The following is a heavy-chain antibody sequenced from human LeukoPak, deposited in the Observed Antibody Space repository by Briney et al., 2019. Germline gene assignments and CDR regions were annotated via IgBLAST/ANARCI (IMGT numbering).Heavy chain of an antibody. V-gene: IGHV4-59*01. Sequence: SETLSLTCTVSGGSISSYYWSWIRQPPGKGLEWIGYIYYSGSTNYNPSLKSRVTISVDTSKNQFSLKLSSVTAADTAVYYCARGEYSSSSPLDYWGQGTLVTVPS. CDR2: IYYSGST. D-gene: IGHD6-6*01. CDR3: ARGEYSSSSPLDY. CDR1: GGSISSYY. J-gene: IGHJ4*02.